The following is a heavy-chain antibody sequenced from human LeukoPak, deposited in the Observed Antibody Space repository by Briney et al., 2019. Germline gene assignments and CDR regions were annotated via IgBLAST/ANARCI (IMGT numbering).Heavy chain of an antibody. CDR1: GGSISSYY. CDR2: IYTSGTT. CDR3: ARTEESGYSYGYFGYYYYMDV. Sequence: SETLSLTCTVSGGSISSYYWSWIRQPAGKGLEWIGRIYTSGTTHYNPSLKSRVTISVDTSKNQFSLKLSSVTAADTAVYYCARTEESGYSYGYFGYYYYMDVWGKGTTVTVSS. D-gene: IGHD5-18*01. V-gene: IGHV4-4*07. J-gene: IGHJ6*03.